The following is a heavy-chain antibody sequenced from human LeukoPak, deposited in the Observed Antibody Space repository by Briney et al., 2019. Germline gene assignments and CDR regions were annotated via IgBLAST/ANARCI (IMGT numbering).Heavy chain of an antibody. J-gene: IGHJ4*02. CDR1: GFTFSSYS. Sequence: GGSLRLSCAASGFTFSSYSMNWVRQAPGKGLEWVSSISSSSSYIYYADSVKGRFTISRDNAKNSLYLQTNSLRAEDTAVYYCARGDGPSITMIVQGADYWGQGTLVTVSS. CDR2: ISSSSSYI. V-gene: IGHV3-21*01. CDR3: ARGDGPSITMIVQGADY. D-gene: IGHD3-22*01.